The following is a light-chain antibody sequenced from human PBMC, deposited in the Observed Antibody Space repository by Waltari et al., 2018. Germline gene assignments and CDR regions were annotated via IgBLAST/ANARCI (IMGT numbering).Light chain of an antibody. CDR1: QSISSW. CDR2: KAS. J-gene: IGKJ2*01. CDR3: QQYNSSPYT. V-gene: IGKV1-5*03. Sequence: TQSPATLSLSPGKRATLSCRASQSISSWLAWYQQKPGKAPKLLIYKASSLESGVPSRFSGSGSGTEFTLTISSLQPDDFATYYCQQYNSSPYTFGQGTKLEIK.